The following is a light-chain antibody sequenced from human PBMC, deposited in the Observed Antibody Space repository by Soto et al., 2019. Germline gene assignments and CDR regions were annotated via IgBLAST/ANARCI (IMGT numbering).Light chain of an antibody. J-gene: IGKJ3*01. CDR2: AAS. V-gene: IGKV1-8*01. CDR3: QQRSTWPPFT. Sequence: IRITQSPSSFSASTGDRVTITCRASQGISSYLAWYQQKPGKAPRLLIYAASRLQSGVPARFSGSGAGTDFTLTIGSLEPEDFAVYYCQQRSTWPPFTFGPGTKVDIK. CDR1: QGISSY.